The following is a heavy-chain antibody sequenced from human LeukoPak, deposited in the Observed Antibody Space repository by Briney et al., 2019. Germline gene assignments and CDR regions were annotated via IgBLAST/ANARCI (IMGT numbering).Heavy chain of an antibody. V-gene: IGHV1-69*01. D-gene: IGHD6-13*01. CDR3: ARDTRGRSSSWYGACDY. Sequence: SVKVSCKASGGTFSSYAISWVRQAPGQGLEWMGGIIPIFGTANYAQKFQGRVTITADESTSTAYMELSSLRSEDTAVYYCARDTRGRSSSWYGACDYWGQGTLVTVSS. CDR1: GGTFSSYA. CDR2: IIPIFGTA. J-gene: IGHJ4*02.